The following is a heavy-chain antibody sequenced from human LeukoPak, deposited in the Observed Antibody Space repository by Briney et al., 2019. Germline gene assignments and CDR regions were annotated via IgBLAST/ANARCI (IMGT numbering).Heavy chain of an antibody. J-gene: IGHJ6*03. CDR1: GGSFSGYY. V-gene: IGHV4-34*01. Sequence: SETLSLTCAVYGGSFSGYYWSWLRQPPGKGLEWIGEINHSGSTNYNPSLKSRVTISVDTTKNQFSLKLSSVTAADTAVYYCARHTNYYYMDVWGKGTTVTISS. CDR2: INHSGST. CDR3: ARHTNYYYMDV.